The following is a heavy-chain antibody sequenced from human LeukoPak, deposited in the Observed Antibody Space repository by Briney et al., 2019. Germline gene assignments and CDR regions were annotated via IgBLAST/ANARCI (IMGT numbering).Heavy chain of an antibody. J-gene: IGHJ6*02. CDR2: IKQDGSEK. Sequence: PGGSLRLSCAASGFTFSSYWMSWVRQAPGKGLEWVGNIKQDGSEKYYVDSVKGRFTISRDNAKNSLYLQMNSLRAEDTAVYYCARDPTYYDILTGYFFQDGMDVWGQGTTVTVSS. CDR1: GFTFSSYW. CDR3: ARDPTYYDILTGYFFQDGMDV. V-gene: IGHV3-7*01. D-gene: IGHD3-9*01.